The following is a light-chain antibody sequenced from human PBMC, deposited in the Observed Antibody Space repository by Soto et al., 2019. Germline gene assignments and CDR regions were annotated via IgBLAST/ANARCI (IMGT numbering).Light chain of an antibody. CDR3: QQGFSTPQS. CDR1: RDIGDY. Sequence: DIQMTQSPSSLSAFIGDRVTITCRASRDIGDYLNWYQHQPGRTPRLLIYDASTLQSGISSRFSASGSGTHFTLSISSLQPEDFATYYCQQGFSTPQSFGQGTKLEIK. V-gene: IGKV1-39*01. CDR2: DAS. J-gene: IGKJ2*03.